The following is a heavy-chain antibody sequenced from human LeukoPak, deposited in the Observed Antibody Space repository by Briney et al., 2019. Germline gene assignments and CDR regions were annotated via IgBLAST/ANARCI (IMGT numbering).Heavy chain of an antibody. CDR2: IRYDGSNK. Sequence: GGSLRLSCVASGFTFSHFAMHWVRQAPGKGLEWVAFIRYDGSNKYYADSVKGRFTISRDNSKNTLYLQMNSLRAEDTAVYYCAKSQYGDYYYYYYMDVWGKGTTVTVSS. J-gene: IGHJ6*03. D-gene: IGHD4/OR15-4a*01. CDR3: AKSQYGDYYYYYYMDV. V-gene: IGHV3-30*02. CDR1: GFTFSHFA.